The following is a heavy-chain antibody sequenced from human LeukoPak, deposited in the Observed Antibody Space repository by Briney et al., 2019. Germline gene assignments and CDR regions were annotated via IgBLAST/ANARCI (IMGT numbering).Heavy chain of an antibody. CDR2: ISGSGGST. CDR1: GFTFSSYS. V-gene: IGHV3-23*01. Sequence: GGSLRLSCAASGFTFSSYSMNWVRQAPGKGLEWVSAISGSGGSTYYADSVKGRFTISRDNSKNTLYLQMNSLRAEDTAVYYCAKLVSYDYVWGSYRFFDYWGQGTLVTVSS. CDR3: AKLVSYDYVWGSYRFFDY. D-gene: IGHD3-16*02. J-gene: IGHJ4*02.